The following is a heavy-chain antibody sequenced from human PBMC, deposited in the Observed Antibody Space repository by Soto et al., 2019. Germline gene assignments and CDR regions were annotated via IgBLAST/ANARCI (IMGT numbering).Heavy chain of an antibody. V-gene: IGHV1-2*04. Sequence: ASVKVSCKASGYTFTGYYMHWVRQAPGQGLEWMGWINPNSGGTNYAQKFQGWVTMTRDTSISTAYMELSRLRSDDTAVYYCARGYFDWHEIDYWGQGTLVTVSS. D-gene: IGHD3-9*01. CDR3: ARGYFDWHEIDY. CDR2: INPNSGGT. CDR1: GYTFTGYY. J-gene: IGHJ4*02.